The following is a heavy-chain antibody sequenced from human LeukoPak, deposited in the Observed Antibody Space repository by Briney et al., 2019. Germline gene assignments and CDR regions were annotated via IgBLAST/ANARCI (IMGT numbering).Heavy chain of an antibody. J-gene: IGHJ4*02. Sequence: GASVKVSCKXSGYTFTSYYMHWVRQAPGQGLEWMGRINPSGGSTSYPQKFQGRVTMTRDTSTSTVYMELSSLRSEDTAVYYCARDHESTYYDFWSGYFSQRSYYFDYWGQGTLVTVSS. D-gene: IGHD3-3*01. CDR3: ARDHESTYYDFWSGYFSQRSYYFDY. CDR2: INPSGGST. CDR1: GYTFTSYY. V-gene: IGHV1-46*01.